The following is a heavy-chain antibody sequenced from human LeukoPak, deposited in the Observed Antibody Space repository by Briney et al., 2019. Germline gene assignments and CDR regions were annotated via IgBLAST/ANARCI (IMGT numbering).Heavy chain of an antibody. J-gene: IGHJ5*02. CDR2: IRYDGDNK. V-gene: IGHV3-30*02. Sequence: PGGSLRLSCAASGFHFSSCAMHWVRQAPGKGLEWVAYIRYDGDNKRYADSVKGRFTISRDNTKNLLYLQMNSLRAEDTAVYYCARDLAGGRFDLWGQGTLVTVSS. CDR1: GFHFSSCA. D-gene: IGHD3-16*01. CDR3: ARDLAGGRFDL.